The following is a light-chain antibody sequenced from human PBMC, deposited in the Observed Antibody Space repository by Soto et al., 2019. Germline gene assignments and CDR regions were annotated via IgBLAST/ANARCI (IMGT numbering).Light chain of an antibody. J-gene: IGKJ2*01. Sequence: DIQMTQSPSSLSASVGARVTITCRASQSVSTYLNWYQQKVGKAPNLLIYAASSLQSGVPSRFSGSGSGTDFNLTISSLQPEDFATYYCQQSYTTPHTFGQGTKLEIK. CDR3: QQSYTTPHT. V-gene: IGKV1-39*01. CDR2: AAS. CDR1: QSVSTY.